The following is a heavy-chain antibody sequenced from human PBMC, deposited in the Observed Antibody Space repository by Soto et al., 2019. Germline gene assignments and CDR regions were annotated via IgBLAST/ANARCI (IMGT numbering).Heavy chain of an antibody. D-gene: IGHD3-10*01. CDR3: ARESYGSGSYYTIDYYYGMDV. CDR2: IYYSGST. CDR1: GGSISSGDYY. J-gene: IGHJ6*02. V-gene: IGHV4-30-4*01. Sequence: SETLSLTCTVSGGSISSGDYYWSWIRQPPGKGLEWIGYIYYSGSTYYNPSLKSRVTTSVDTSKNQFSLKLSSVTAADTAMYYCARESYGSGSYYTIDYYYGMDVWGQGTTVTVSS.